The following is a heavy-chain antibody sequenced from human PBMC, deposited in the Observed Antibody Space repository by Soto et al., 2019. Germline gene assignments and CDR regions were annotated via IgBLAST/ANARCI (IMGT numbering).Heavy chain of an antibody. D-gene: IGHD3-9*01. CDR2: IYYSGST. Sequence: SETLSLTCTVSGGSISSSSYYWGWIRQPPGKGLEWIGSIYYSGSTYYNPSLKSRVTISVDTSKNQFSLKLSSVTAADTAVYYCARHGRLLRYFDWLLFPDYWGQGTLVTVYS. J-gene: IGHJ4*02. CDR1: GGSISSSSYY. CDR3: ARHGRLLRYFDWLLFPDY. V-gene: IGHV4-39*01.